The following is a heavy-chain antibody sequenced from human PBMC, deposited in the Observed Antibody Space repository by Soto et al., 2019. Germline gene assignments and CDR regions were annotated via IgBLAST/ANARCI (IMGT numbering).Heavy chain of an antibody. CDR3: ARERAYDYDFWSGSLRGRYYYGMDV. D-gene: IGHD3-3*01. J-gene: IGHJ6*02. CDR2: INPSGGST. V-gene: IGHV1-46*01. CDR1: GYTFTSYY. Sequence: ASVKVSCKASGYTFTSYYMHWVRQAPGQGLEWMGIINPSGGSTSYAQKFQGRVTITRDTSASTAYMELSSLRSEDTAVYYCARERAYDYDFWSGSLRGRYYYGMDVWGQGTTVTVSS.